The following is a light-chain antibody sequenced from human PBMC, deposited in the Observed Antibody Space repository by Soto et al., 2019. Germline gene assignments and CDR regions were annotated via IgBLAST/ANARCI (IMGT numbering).Light chain of an antibody. CDR1: SSDVGGYKY. CDR2: EVS. Sequence: QSALTQPASVFGSPGQSITISCTGTSSDVGGYKYVSWYQQHPDKAPKLIIFEVSNRPSGISSRFSGSKSGNTASLTISGLQAEDEADYYCASYTSSSTSVIFGRGTQLTVL. V-gene: IGLV2-14*01. CDR3: ASYTSSSTSVI. J-gene: IGLJ7*01.